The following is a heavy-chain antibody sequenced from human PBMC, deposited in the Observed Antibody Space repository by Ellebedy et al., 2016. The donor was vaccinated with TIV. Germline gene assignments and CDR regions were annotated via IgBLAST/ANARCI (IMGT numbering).Heavy chain of an antibody. CDR3: ARGSGNDDFGEFEDY. CDR1: GYSMSNGYY. D-gene: IGHD4-17*01. CDR2: LYNSGST. J-gene: IGHJ4*02. Sequence: SETLSLTXTVSGYSMSNGYYWAWIRQSPGKGLEWIGSLYNSGSTFYNPSLKSRVTISADTSKNHFSLKVTSVTATDTAVYYCARGSGNDDFGEFEDYWGQGTLVTVSS. V-gene: IGHV4-38-2*02.